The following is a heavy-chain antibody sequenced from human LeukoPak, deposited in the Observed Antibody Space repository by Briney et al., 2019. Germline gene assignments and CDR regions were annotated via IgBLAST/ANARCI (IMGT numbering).Heavy chain of an antibody. CDR1: GFTFSSSA. J-gene: IGHJ4*02. D-gene: IGHD3-10*01. Sequence: PGGSLRLSCAVSGFTFSSSAMSWVRQAPGKGLQWVSTFSGNGNTYYADSVKGRFTISRDNSKNTLYLQMNSLRAEDTAVYYCARELWDGSGSYAYFDYWGQGTLVTVSS. CDR3: ARELWDGSGSYAYFDY. CDR2: FSGNGNT. V-gene: IGHV3-23*01.